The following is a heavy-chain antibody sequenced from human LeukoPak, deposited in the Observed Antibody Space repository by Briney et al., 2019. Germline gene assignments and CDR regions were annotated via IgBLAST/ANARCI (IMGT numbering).Heavy chain of an antibody. J-gene: IGHJ4*02. Sequence: SQTLSLTCTVSGGSISSGGYYWSWIRQHPGQGLEWIVYIYYSWSTYYNSFLKSRVIISVDTTKNQFFLMLSSVTGADTAVDYWARGPLWFGELPFDYGGQRTLVTVSS. CDR1: GGSISSGGYY. CDR2: IYYSWST. V-gene: IGHV4-31*03. CDR3: ARGPLWFGELPFDY. D-gene: IGHD3-10*01.